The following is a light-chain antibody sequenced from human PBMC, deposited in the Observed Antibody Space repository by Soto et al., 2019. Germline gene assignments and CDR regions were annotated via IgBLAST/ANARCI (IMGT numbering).Light chain of an antibody. CDR2: GNS. J-gene: IGLJ3*02. Sequence: QSVLTQPPSVSGAPGQRVTIACTGSSSNIGAGYDVHWYQQLPGTAPKLLIYGNSNRPSGVPDRFSGSKSGTSASLAITGLQHEDEAEYYCQSYDSSLSGWVFGGGTKLTVL. CDR1: SSNIGAGYD. CDR3: QSYDSSLSGWV. V-gene: IGLV1-40*01.